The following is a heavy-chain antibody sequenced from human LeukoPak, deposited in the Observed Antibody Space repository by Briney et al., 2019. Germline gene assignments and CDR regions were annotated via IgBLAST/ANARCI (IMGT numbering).Heavy chain of an antibody. CDR1: GGSISSSSHY. V-gene: IGHV4-61*05. CDR2: IYYSGST. CDR3: ARRQRGRFGGSISY. D-gene: IGHD3-10*01. Sequence: PSETLSLTCTVSGGSISSSSHYWGWIRQPPGKGLEWIGYIYYSGSTNYNPSLKSRVTISVDMSKNQFSLKLTSVTAADTAVYYCARRQRGRFGGSISYWGQGTLVTVSS. J-gene: IGHJ4*02.